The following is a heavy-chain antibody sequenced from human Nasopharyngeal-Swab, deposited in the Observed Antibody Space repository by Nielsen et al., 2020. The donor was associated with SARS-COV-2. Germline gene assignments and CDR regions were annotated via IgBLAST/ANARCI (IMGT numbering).Heavy chain of an antibody. J-gene: IGHJ3*02. CDR1: GFTFSSYS. CDR2: ISSSSSYI. D-gene: IGHD3-22*01. CDR3: ARDSYYYDSSGMGPCAFDI. V-gene: IGHV3-21*01. Sequence: GESLKISCAASGFTFSSYSMNWVRQAPGKGLEWVSSISSSSSYIYYADSVKGRFTISRDNAKNSLYLQMNSLRAEDTAVYYCARDSYYYDSSGMGPCAFDIWGQGTRVTVSS.